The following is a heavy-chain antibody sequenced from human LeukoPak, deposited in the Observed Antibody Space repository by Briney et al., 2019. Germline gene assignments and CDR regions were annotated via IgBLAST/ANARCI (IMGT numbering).Heavy chain of an antibody. CDR2: INPNAGDT. Sequence: ASVNVSCKASGYTFTAWYMHWVRQAPGQGLEWMGWINPNAGDTNYTQKFQGRVTMTRDTSISTAYMELSSLRSDDTAVYHCARGFNFDYWGQGALVTVSS. J-gene: IGHJ4*02. CDR1: GYTFTAWY. D-gene: IGHD3-10*01. CDR3: ARGFNFDY. V-gene: IGHV1-2*02.